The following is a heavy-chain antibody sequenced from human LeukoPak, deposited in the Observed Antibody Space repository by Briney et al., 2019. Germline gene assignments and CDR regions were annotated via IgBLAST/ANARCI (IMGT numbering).Heavy chain of an antibody. V-gene: IGHV5-51*01. D-gene: IGHD3-22*01. J-gene: IGHJ3*02. Sequence: GESLKISCKGSGYSFTIYWIGWVRQMPGKGLEWMGIIYPGDSDTRYSPSFQGQVTISADKSISTAYLQWSSLKASDTAMYYCARHINTYYYDSSGNGRAFDIWGQRTMVTVSS. CDR3: ARHINTYYYDSSGNGRAFDI. CDR1: GYSFTIYW. CDR2: IYPGDSDT.